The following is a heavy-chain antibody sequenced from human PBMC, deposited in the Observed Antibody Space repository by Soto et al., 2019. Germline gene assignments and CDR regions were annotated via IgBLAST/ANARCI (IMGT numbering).Heavy chain of an antibody. CDR2: IYHSGST. Sequence: QLQLQESGSGLVKPSQTLSLTCAVSGGSISSGGYSWSWIRQPPGKGLEWIGYIYHSGSTYYNPPPKSRVTISVDRSKNQFSLKLSSVTAADTAVYYCARAGGGRDGYNHFDYWGQGTLVTVSS. J-gene: IGHJ4*02. CDR3: ARAGGGRDGYNHFDY. V-gene: IGHV4-30-2*01. CDR1: GGSISSGGYS. D-gene: IGHD5-12*01.